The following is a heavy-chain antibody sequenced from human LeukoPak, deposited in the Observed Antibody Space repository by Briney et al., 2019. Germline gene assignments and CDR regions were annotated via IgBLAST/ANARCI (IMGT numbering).Heavy chain of an antibody. Sequence: KPGGSLRLSCAASGFTFSSYGMHWVRQAPGKGLEWVSSISSSSSYIYYADSVKGRFTISRDNAKNSLYLQMNSLRAEDTAVYYCARDAQDYGDYVTGYYYMDVWGKGTTVTISS. J-gene: IGHJ6*03. V-gene: IGHV3-21*01. CDR1: GFTFSSYG. D-gene: IGHD4-17*01. CDR2: ISSSSSYI. CDR3: ARDAQDYGDYVTGYYYMDV.